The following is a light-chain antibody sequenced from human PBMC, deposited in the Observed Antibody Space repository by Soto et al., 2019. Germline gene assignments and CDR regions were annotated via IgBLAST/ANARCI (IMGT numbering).Light chain of an antibody. J-gene: IGLJ1*01. CDR2: DVN. Sequence: QSVLTQPPSASGSPGQSVAISCTGTASDIGGYTFVSWYQQHPGKAPKLLMYDVNKRPSGVPDRFSGSKSGNTASLTVSGLQAEDEADYYCSAHGGTNPYVFGTGTKLTVL. V-gene: IGLV2-8*01. CDR3: SAHGGTNPYV. CDR1: ASDIGGYTF.